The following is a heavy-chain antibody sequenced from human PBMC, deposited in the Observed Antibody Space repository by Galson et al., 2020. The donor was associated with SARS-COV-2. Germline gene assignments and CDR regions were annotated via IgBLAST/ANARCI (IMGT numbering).Heavy chain of an antibody. Sequence: SETLSLTCTVSGGSISSSSYYWGWIRQPPGKGLEWIGSIYYSGSTYYNPSLKSRVTISVDTSKNQFSLKLSSVTAADTAVYYCARQKRPLYCSGGGCYSIVGWFDPWGQGTLVTVSS. CDR2: IYYSGST. V-gene: IGHV4-39*01. CDR3: ARQKRPLYCSGGGCYSIVGWFDP. D-gene: IGHD2-15*01. J-gene: IGHJ5*02. CDR1: GGSISSSSYY.